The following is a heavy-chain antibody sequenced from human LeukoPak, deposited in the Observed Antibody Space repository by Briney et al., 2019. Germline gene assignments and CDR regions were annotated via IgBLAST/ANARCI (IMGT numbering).Heavy chain of an antibody. Sequence: GGSLRLSCAASGFTFSSYSMTWVRQAPGKGLEWVSSISSSSSYIYYADSVKGRFTISRDNSKNTLYLQMNSLRAEDTAVYYCARDYYYDSSGYYSYWGQGTLVTVSS. CDR3: ARDYYYDSSGYYSY. V-gene: IGHV3-21*01. CDR2: ISSSSSYI. J-gene: IGHJ4*02. CDR1: GFTFSSYS. D-gene: IGHD3-22*01.